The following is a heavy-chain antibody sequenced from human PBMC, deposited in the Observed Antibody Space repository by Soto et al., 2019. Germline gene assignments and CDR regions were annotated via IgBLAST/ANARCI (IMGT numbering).Heavy chain of an antibody. CDR1: GGYISSYY. Sequence: SETLSLTCTVSGGYISSYYWTWIRQPPGKGLEWIGYIYYSGSTNYNPSLKSRVTMSIDTSKNQYSLKLSSVNAADTAVYYCARAFGSTMPSLFWGQGTLVTVSS. CDR3: ARAFGSTMPSLF. D-gene: IGHD2-2*01. V-gene: IGHV4-59*01. J-gene: IGHJ4*02. CDR2: IYYSGST.